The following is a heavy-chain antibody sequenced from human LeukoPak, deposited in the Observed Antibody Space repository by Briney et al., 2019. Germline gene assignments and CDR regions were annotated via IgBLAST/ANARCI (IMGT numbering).Heavy chain of an antibody. CDR3: ASPRVYCSSTSCSYKGFYFDY. CDR2: IIPIFGTA. V-gene: IGHV1-69*05. D-gene: IGHD2-2*01. CDR1: GGTFSSYA. J-gene: IGHJ4*02. Sequence: SVKVSCKASGGTFSSYAISRVRQAPGQGLEWMGGIIPIFGTANYAQKFQGRVTITTDESTSTAYMELSSLRSEDTAVYYCASPRVYCSSTSCSYKGFYFDYWGQGTLVTVSS.